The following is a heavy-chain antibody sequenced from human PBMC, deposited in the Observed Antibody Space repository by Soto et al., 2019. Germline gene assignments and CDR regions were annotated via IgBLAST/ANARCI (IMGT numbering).Heavy chain of an antibody. CDR3: ARDRLGRFDAFDH. CDR2: IKQDGSEK. V-gene: IGHV3-7*01. CDR1: GFTFSSYW. Sequence: PEGSLRLSCAASGFTFSSYWMSWVRQAPGKGLEWVANIKQDGSEKYYVDSVKGRFTISRDNAKNSLYLQMNSLRAEDTAVYYCARDRLGRFDAFDHWGQGTLFT. D-gene: IGHD3-16*01. J-gene: IGHJ3*01.